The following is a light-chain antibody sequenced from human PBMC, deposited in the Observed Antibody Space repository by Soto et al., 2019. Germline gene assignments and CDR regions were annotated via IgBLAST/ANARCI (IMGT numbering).Light chain of an antibody. CDR3: QQSYSIPPYT. V-gene: IGKV1-39*01. Sequence: DIQMTQSPSSLSASVGDRVTITCRASQSISSYLDWYQQKPGKAPKLLIYAASSLQSGVPSRFSGSGSSTDLTLTISSLQPEDFATYFCQQSYSIPPYTFGKGTKLEIK. CDR1: QSISSY. CDR2: AAS. J-gene: IGKJ2*01.